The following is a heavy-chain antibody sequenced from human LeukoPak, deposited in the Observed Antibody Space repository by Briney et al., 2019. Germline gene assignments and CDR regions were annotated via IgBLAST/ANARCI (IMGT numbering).Heavy chain of an antibody. D-gene: IGHD6-25*01. CDR1: GLAFSNYG. Sequence: ASVKVSCKASGLAFSNYGITWVRQAPGQGLEWMGRIIPILGIANYAQKFQGRVTITADKSTSTAYMELSSLRSEDTAVYYCARDRGPTAGYFDYWGQGTLVTVSS. CDR3: ARDRGPTAGYFDY. J-gene: IGHJ4*02. V-gene: IGHV1-69*04. CDR2: IIPILGIA.